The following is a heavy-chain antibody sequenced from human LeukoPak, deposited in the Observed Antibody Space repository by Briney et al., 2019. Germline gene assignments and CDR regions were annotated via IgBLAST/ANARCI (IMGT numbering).Heavy chain of an antibody. D-gene: IGHD5-24*01. CDR1: GGSISSHY. V-gene: IGHV4-59*11. CDR3: ARDRPRRDGYTIQDNDAFDI. CDR2: IYYSGST. Sequence: PSETLSLTCTVSGGSISSHYWSWIRQPPGKGLEWIGYIYYSGSTNYNPSLKSRVTISVDTSKNQFSLKLSSVTAADTAVYYCARDRPRRDGYTIQDNDAFDIWGQGTMVTVSS. J-gene: IGHJ3*02.